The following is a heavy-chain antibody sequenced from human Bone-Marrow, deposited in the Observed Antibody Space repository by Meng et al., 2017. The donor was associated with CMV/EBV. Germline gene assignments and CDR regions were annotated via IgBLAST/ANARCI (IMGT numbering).Heavy chain of an antibody. CDR1: GFTFSSSW. D-gene: IGHD6-6*01. J-gene: IGHJ3*02. CDR2: INQDGSEK. V-gene: IGHV3-7*01. Sequence: GESLKISCAASGFTFSSSWMSWVRQAPGKGLECVANINQDGSEKYYVDSVKGRFTISRDNAKNSLYLQMNSLRAEDTAVYYCARLGYSSSNAFDIWGQGTMVTVSS. CDR3: ARLGYSSSNAFDI.